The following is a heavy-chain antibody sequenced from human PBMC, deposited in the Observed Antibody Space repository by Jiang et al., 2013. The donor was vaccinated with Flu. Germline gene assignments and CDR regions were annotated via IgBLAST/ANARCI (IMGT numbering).Heavy chain of an antibody. Sequence: SGAEVKKPGASVKVSCKTSGYTFTKYAMHWVRQAPGQRLEWMGWINPGNGYKKFSQNFQGRVTITWDTSVSTAYMDLSSLRSEDTAVYYCARIPSYYDTSSYYGSPFDYWGQGTLVTVSS. J-gene: IGHJ4*02. V-gene: IGHV1-3*01. CDR3: ARIPSYYDTSSYYGSPFDY. CDR1: GYTFTKYA. CDR2: INPGNGYK. D-gene: IGHD3-22*01.